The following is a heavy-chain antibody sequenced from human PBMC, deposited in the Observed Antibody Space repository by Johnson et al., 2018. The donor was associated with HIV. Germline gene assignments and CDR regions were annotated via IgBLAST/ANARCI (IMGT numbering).Heavy chain of an antibody. J-gene: IGHJ3*02. CDR3: AKEAYSSDAFDI. CDR1: GFAFSTFA. D-gene: IGHD2-21*01. Sequence: VQLVESGGGLVQPGGSLRLSCVASGFAFSTFAMNWARQAPGKGLEWVSGITDRSDSTYYADSVKGRFTVSRDNSKNTLYLQMNRLRAEDTAVYYCAKEAYSSDAFDIWGQGTMVTVSS. CDR2: ITDRSDST. V-gene: IGHV3-23*04.